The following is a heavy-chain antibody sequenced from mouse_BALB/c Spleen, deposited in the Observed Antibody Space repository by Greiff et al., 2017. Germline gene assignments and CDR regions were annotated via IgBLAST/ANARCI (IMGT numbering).Heavy chain of an antibody. CDR1: GYSITSDYA. J-gene: IGHJ4*01. CDR2: ISYSGST. V-gene: IGHV3-2*02. Sequence: EVQLVESGPGLVKPSQSLSLTCTVTGYSITSDYAWNWIRQFPGNKLEWMGYISYSGSTSDNPSLKSRISITRDTSKNQFFLQLNSVTTEDTATYYCARYDYDWAMDYWGQGTSVTVSS. D-gene: IGHD2-4*01. CDR3: ARYDYDWAMDY.